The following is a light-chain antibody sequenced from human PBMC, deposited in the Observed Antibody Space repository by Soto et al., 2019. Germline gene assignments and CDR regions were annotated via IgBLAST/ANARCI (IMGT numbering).Light chain of an antibody. CDR2: GAS. CDR1: QGISNY. Sequence: DIQMTQSPSSLSAYLGDRVTITCRASQGISNYLAWYQQKPGRLPKLLLFGASTLQSGVRARFSGSGSGTLFTLTINGLLPEDVATYYCQKYDRAPFTFGPGTKVDFK. J-gene: IGKJ3*01. V-gene: IGKV1-27*01. CDR3: QKYDRAPFT.